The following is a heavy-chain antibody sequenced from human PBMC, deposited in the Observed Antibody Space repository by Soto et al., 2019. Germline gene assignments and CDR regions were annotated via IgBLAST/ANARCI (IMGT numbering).Heavy chain of an antibody. Sequence: ASVKVSCKASGYTFTGYYMHWVRQAPGQGPEWMGWINPNSGGTNYAQKFQGWVTMTRDTSISTAYMELNSLRGEDSAVYYCARGGADHYHFGMDVWGQGTTVTVSS. J-gene: IGHJ6*02. D-gene: IGHD3-3*01. CDR3: ARGGADHYHFGMDV. V-gene: IGHV1-2*04. CDR1: GYTFTGYY. CDR2: INPNSGGT.